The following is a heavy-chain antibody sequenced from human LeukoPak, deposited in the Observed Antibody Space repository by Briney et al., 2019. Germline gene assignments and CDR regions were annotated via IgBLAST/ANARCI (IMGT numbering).Heavy chain of an antibody. CDR3: ARTSRKYSSNWSFDY. CDR2: ISSSGSTI. Sequence: GGSLRLSCAASGFTFSSYEMNWVRQAPGKGLEWVSYISSSGSTIYYADSVKGRFTISRDNAKNSLYLQMNSLRAEDTAVYYCARTSRKYSSNWSFDYWGQGTLVTVSS. J-gene: IGHJ4*02. CDR1: GFTFSSYE. D-gene: IGHD6-13*01. V-gene: IGHV3-48*03.